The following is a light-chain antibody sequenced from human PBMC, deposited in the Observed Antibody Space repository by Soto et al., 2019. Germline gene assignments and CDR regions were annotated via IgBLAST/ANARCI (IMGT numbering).Light chain of an antibody. CDR2: DAS. Sequence: EIVLTQSPGTLPLSPGERATLSCRASQRVSSSYLARYEHKHGQAPRLLIYDASRRATGIPVKLSGSRSGTDFTLTISRVEPEHCAGYSCQQYGSAPITFCQGTRLVTK. V-gene: IGKV3-20*01. CDR1: QRVSSSY. CDR3: QQYGSAPIT. J-gene: IGKJ5*01.